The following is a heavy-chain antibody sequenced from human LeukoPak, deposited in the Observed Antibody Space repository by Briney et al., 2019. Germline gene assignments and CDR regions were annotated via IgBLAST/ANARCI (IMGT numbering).Heavy chain of an antibody. CDR3: AKTQRSTNWNLDTTSFDY. J-gene: IGHJ4*02. Sequence: GGSLRLSCAASGFTFSSDAMSWVRQAPGKGLEWVSAISGSGGSTYYADSVKGRFTISRDNSKNTLYLQMNSLRAEDTAVYYCAKTQRSTNWNLDTTSFDYWGQGTLVTVSS. V-gene: IGHV3-23*01. CDR1: GFTFSSDA. D-gene: IGHD1-7*01. CDR2: ISGSGGST.